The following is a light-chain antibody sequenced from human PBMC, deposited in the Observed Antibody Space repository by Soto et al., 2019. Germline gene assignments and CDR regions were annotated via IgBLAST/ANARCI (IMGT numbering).Light chain of an antibody. J-gene: IGKJ1*01. V-gene: IGKV3-15*01. CDR3: QQYNNWPPRT. CDR1: QSVSSN. Sequence: EIVMTQSPATLSVSPGERATLSCRASQSVSSNLAWYQQKPGQAPRLLIYGASTRATGIPARLSGSGSGTEFTLTISSLQSEDFAVYYCQQYNNWPPRTFGQGTKVDNK. CDR2: GAS.